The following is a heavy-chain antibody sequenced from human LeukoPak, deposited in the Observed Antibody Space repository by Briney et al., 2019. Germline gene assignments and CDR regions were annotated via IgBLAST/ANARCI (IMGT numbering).Heavy chain of an antibody. CDR2: IYYSGTT. V-gene: IGHV4-59*01. D-gene: IGHD6-13*01. Sequence: SETLSLTCTVTGGSINSSYWSWIRQPPEKGLEWIGYIYYSGTTNYNPSLKSRVTISVDTPKNQSSLILTAVTATDTAVYYCASHAAVDAFVIWGKGPIVTVSS. J-gene: IGHJ3*02. CDR3: ASHAAVDAFVI. CDR1: GGSINSSY.